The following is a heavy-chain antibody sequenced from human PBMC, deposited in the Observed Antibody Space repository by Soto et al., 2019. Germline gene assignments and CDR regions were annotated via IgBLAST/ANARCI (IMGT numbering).Heavy chain of an antibody. J-gene: IGHJ6*02. V-gene: IGHV3-30-3*01. CDR3: AKDPKYYDFWSGYLRYYYYYGMDV. D-gene: IGHD3-3*01. CDR1: GFTFSGYS. CDR2: TSSDGGTK. Sequence: QVQLMESGGGVVQPGGSLRLSYATSGFTFSGYSMHWFRQAPGKGLEWVAVTSSDGGTKFYADSVKGRFTVSRDNSKNTLYLQMNSLRAEDTAVYFCAKDPKYYDFWSGYLRYYYYYGMDVWGQGTTVTVSS.